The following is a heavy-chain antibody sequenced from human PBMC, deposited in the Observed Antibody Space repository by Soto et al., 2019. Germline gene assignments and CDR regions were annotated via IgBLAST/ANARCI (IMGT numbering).Heavy chain of an antibody. CDR3: TTDQWEVLRIADY. J-gene: IGHJ4*02. CDR1: GFTFSNAW. D-gene: IGHD1-26*01. V-gene: IGHV3-15*01. Sequence: EVQLVESGGGLVKPGGSLRLSCAASGFTFSNAWMSWVRQAPGKGLEWVGRIKSIIDGGATDYAAPVKGRFTISRDDSKSTLYLQMKSLKTEDTAVYYCTTDQWEVLRIADYWGQGTLITVSS. CDR2: IKSIIDGGAT.